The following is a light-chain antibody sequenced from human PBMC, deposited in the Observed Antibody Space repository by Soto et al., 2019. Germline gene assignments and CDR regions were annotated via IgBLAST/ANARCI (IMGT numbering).Light chain of an antibody. J-gene: IGKJ1*01. CDR2: AAS. CDR1: QGISNY. V-gene: IGKV1-27*01. CDR3: QKYDSALGT. Sequence: DIRMTQSPSSLSASVGDRVTITCRATQGISNYLAWYQQKPGKVPKLLIYAASTLQSGVPSRFSGSGSGTDFTLTISSLQPEDVATYYCQKYDSALGTFGQGTKVEIK.